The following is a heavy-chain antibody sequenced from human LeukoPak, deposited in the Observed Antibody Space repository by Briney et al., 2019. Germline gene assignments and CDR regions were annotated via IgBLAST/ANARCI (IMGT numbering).Heavy chain of an antibody. CDR2: IYYTGST. V-gene: IGHV4-59*08. CDR3: ARHESIVPTIKD. Sequence: SETLSLTCTVSNGSITNDYWSWIRQSPGKGLEWIAYIYYTGSTNYNPSLKSRVTISVGTPKNQFSLKMNSVTAADTAVYYCARHESIVPTIKDWGQGTLVTVSS. CDR1: NGSITNDY. D-gene: IGHD5-12*01. J-gene: IGHJ4*02.